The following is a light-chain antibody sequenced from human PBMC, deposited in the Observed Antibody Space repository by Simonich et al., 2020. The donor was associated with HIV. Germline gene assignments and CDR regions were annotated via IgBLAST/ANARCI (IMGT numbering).Light chain of an antibody. CDR2: DGS. CDR3: SSYAGSNNHV. J-gene: IGLJ1*01. V-gene: IGLV2-14*03. Sequence: QSALTQPASVSGSPGQSITISCTGTSSDVGGYNYVSWYQQHPGKAPKLMIYDGSNRPSGVSNRFSGSKSGNTASLTVSGLQAEDEADYYCSSYAGSNNHVFGSGTKVTVL. CDR1: SSDVGGYNY.